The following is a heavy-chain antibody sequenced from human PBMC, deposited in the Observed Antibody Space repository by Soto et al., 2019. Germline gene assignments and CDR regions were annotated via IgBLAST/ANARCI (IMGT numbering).Heavy chain of an antibody. CDR3: ARLVSYGYFDY. CDR2: IYYRGST. CDR1: GGSISSYY. Sequence: QVQLQESGPGLVKPSETLSLTCTVSGGSISSYYWSWIRQPPGKGLEWIGYIYYRGSTNYNPSLKSRVTISVDTSKNQFSLKLSSVTAADTAVYYCARLVSYGYFDYWGQGTLVTVSS. J-gene: IGHJ4*02. D-gene: IGHD5-18*01. V-gene: IGHV4-59*08.